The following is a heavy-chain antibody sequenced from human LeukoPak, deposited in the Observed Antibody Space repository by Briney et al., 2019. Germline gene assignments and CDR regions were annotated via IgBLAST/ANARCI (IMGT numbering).Heavy chain of an antibody. D-gene: IGHD3-16*01. CDR3: ARDEEPPQGGRGCFDP. Sequence: ASVKVSCKASGYIFIGYYMHWVRQAPGQGLEWMGWINPNNGGTNYAQKFQGRVTMTRDTSISTVYMELSRLRSDDTAVYYCARDEEPPQGGRGCFDPWGQGTLVTVSS. CDR1: GYIFIGYY. V-gene: IGHV1-2*02. J-gene: IGHJ5*02. CDR2: INPNNGGT.